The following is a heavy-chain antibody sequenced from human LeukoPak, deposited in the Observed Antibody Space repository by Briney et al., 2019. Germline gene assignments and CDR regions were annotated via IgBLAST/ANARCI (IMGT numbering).Heavy chain of an antibody. CDR2: IYHSGST. CDR3: ARDVPTVVTPHWFDP. D-gene: IGHD4-23*01. CDR1: GYSISSGYY. Sequence: PSETLSFTCTVSGYSISSGYYWGWIRQPPGRGLEWIGSIYHSGSTYYNPSLKSRVTISVDTSKNQFSLKLSSVTAADTAVYYCARDVPTVVTPHWFDPWGQGTLVTVSS. J-gene: IGHJ5*02. V-gene: IGHV4-38-2*02.